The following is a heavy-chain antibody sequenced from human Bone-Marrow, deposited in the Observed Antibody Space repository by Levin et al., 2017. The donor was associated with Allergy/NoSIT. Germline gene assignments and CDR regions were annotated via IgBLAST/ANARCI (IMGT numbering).Heavy chain of an antibody. D-gene: IGHD3-10*01. J-gene: IGHJ4*02. V-gene: IGHV3-53*01. CDR1: GFSVSSSY. Sequence: GESLKISCAASGFSVSSSYMSWVRQAPGKGLEWVSVIYSGGTTYSTASVRGRFSISRDNSKNMLYLDMNSLLSEDTAVYYGTRDYKCTDTVCYSGRGYFDQWGQGTLVTVSS. CDR3: TRDYKCTDTVCYSGRGYFDQ. CDR2: IYSGGTT.